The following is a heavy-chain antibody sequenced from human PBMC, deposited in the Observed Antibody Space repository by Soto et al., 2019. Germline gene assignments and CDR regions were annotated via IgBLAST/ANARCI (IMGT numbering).Heavy chain of an antibody. V-gene: IGHV3-11*01. CDR2: ISSSGSTI. D-gene: IGHD1-20*01. Sequence: GCLRLSSEAAGLSLSDYYMIWIRQAPGKGLEWVSYISSSGSTIYYADSVKGRFTISRDNAKNSLYLQMKSLRAEDTAVYYCAKRITGTQDYYYGMDVWGQGTTVIVSS. J-gene: IGHJ6*02. CDR1: GLSLSDYY. CDR3: AKRITGTQDYYYGMDV.